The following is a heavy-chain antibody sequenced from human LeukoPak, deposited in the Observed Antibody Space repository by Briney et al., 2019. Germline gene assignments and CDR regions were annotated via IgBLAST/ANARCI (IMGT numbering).Heavy chain of an antibody. Sequence: GESLKISCKGSGYTFSNYYIAWVRQMPGKGLEWMGVIQPGDSDTRYSPSFEGQVTISADQSISTAYLQGSSLKASDTAIYYCARLAAGSGDCWGQGTLVTVSS. D-gene: IGHD6-25*01. CDR1: GYTFSNYY. CDR3: ARLAAGSGDC. J-gene: IGHJ4*02. CDR2: IQPGDSDT. V-gene: IGHV5-51*01.